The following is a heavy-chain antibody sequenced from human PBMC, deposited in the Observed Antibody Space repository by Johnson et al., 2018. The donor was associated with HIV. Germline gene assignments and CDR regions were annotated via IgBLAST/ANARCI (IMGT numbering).Heavy chain of an antibody. D-gene: IGHD2-21*02. J-gene: IGHJ3*02. CDR2: INWNGGST. CDR1: GFIFDDYG. CDR3: ARGLAYCGGDFSNAFDI. Sequence: VQLVESGGGVVRPGGSLRLSCAGSGFIFDDYGMNWVRQVPGKGLEWVSGINWNGGSTGYADSVKGRFTISRDNAKNYLYRQMNSLRADDTALYYCARGLAYCGGDFSNAFDIWGQGTMVTVSS. V-gene: IGHV3-20*04.